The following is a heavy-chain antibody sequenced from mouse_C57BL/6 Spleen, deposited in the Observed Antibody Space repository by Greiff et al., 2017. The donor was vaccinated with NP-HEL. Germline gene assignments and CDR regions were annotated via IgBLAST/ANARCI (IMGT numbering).Heavy chain of an antibody. D-gene: IGHD1-1*01. J-gene: IGHJ2*01. CDR3: ARELLDYFDY. CDR2: ISYDGSN. V-gene: IGHV3-6*01. CDR1: GYSITSGYY. Sequence: EVQLVESGPGLVKPSQSLSLTCSVTGYSITSGYYWNWIRQFPGNKLEWMGYISYDGSNNYNPSLKNRISITRDTSKNQFFLKLNSVTTEDTATYYCARELLDYFDYWGQGTTLTVSS.